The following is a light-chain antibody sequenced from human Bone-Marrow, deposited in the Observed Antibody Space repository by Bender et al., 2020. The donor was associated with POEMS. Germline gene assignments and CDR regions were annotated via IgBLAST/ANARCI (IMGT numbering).Light chain of an antibody. CDR2: DVT. V-gene: IGLV2-11*01. Sequence: QSALTQPRSVSGSPGQSVSIFCIGTSNDFGGYNFVSWYQQHPGKAPKLNISDVTKRPSGVPDRFFGSKSSNTASLTISGLQADDEANYFCCSYTGYYTYVCGTGTEVTVL. CDR3: CSYTGYYTYV. CDR1: SNDFGGYNF. J-gene: IGLJ1*01.